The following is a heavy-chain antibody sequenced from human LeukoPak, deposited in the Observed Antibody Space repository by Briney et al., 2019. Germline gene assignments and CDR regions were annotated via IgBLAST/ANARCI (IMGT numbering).Heavy chain of an antibody. Sequence: GSLRLSCEGSAFIFSGHWMNWVRQTPGKGLEWIGYIYYSGSTNYNPSLKSRVTISVDTSKNQFSLKLSSVTAADTAVYYCARAQWDFWSGYYTNWFDPWGQGTLVTVSS. D-gene: IGHD3-3*01. J-gene: IGHJ5*02. V-gene: IGHV4-59*11. CDR2: IYYSGST. CDR1: AFIFSGHW. CDR3: ARAQWDFWSGYYTNWFDP.